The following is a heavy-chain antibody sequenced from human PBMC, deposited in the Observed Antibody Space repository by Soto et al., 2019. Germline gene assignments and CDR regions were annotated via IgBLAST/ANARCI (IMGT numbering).Heavy chain of an antibody. D-gene: IGHD3-22*01. J-gene: IGHJ4*02. Sequence: GGSLRLSCTASGVTFSDYYMSWIRQAPGKGLEWVSYISSSGSTIYYADSVKGRFTISRDNAKNSLYLQMNSLRAEDTAVYYCASEPNYDSSGYYYGYWGQGTLVTVSS. CDR1: GVTFSDYY. V-gene: IGHV3-11*01. CDR2: ISSSGSTI. CDR3: ASEPNYDSSGYYYGY.